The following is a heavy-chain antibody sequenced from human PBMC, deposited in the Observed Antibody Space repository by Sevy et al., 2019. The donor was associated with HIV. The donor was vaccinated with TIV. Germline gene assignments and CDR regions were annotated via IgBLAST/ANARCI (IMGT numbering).Heavy chain of an antibody. D-gene: IGHD2-21*02. CDR3: ARVGVSYCTDDCYHRFDY. CDR1: GFTFSSYA. CDR2: ISYDGRNK. J-gene: IGHJ4*02. Sequence: GGSLRLSCPASGFTFSSYALLWVRQAPGKGLEWVSLISYDGRNKYYSDSVKGRFAISRDESKTTLFLQMESLRTEDTAIYYCARVGVSYCTDDCYHRFDYWGRRTLVTVSS. V-gene: IGHV3-30*09.